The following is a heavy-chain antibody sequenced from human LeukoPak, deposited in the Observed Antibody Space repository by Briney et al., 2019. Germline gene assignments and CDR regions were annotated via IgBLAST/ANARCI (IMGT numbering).Heavy chain of an antibody. V-gene: IGHV1-69*13. D-gene: IGHD3-16*01. Sequence: SVKVSCKASGGTFSSYAISWVRQAPGQGLEWMGGIIPIFGTANYAQKFQGRVTITADESTSTAYMELSSLRSEDTAVYYCAGPSRGGINWYFGLWGRGTLVTVSS. CDR3: AGPSRGGINWYFGL. CDR1: GGTFSSYA. J-gene: IGHJ2*01. CDR2: IIPIFGTA.